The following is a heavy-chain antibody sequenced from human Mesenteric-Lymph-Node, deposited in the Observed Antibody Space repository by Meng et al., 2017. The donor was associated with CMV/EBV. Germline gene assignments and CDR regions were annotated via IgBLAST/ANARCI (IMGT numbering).Heavy chain of an antibody. Sequence: KAAGYTFATYGISRGRQAPGQGREWRGWISIYNGNTNYAQKLQGRVTMTTDTYTSTAYMELRSLRSDDTAVYYCARDGSSVSGEMGYWSQGTLVTVSS. V-gene: IGHV1-18*04. CDR1: GYTFATYG. D-gene: IGHD1-26*01. CDR2: ISIYNGNT. J-gene: IGHJ4*02. CDR3: ARDGSSVSGEMGY.